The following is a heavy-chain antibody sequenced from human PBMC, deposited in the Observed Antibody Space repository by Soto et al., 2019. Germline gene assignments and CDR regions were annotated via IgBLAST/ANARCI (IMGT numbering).Heavy chain of an antibody. V-gene: IGHV4-59*01. CDR2: IYYSGST. CDR3: AREAGGYDFWSGYYFGFDP. Sequence: SETLAVTCTVSGGSISIYYWSWIRQPPGNGLDLTGYIYYSGSTNYNPSLKSRVTISVDTSKNQFSLKLSSVTAADTAVYYCAREAGGYDFWSGYYFGFDPWGQGTMFTVSS. CDR1: GGSISIYY. J-gene: IGHJ5*02. D-gene: IGHD3-3*01.